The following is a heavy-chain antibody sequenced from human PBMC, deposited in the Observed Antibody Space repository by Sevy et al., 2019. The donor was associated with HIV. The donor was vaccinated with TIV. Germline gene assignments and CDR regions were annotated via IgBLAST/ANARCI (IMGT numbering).Heavy chain of an antibody. V-gene: IGHV3-23*01. CDR3: AKFGDYYDSGGYYWYFDF. J-gene: IGHJ2*01. D-gene: IGHD3-22*01. CDR1: GFIFSDYA. Sequence: GGSLRLSCAASGFIFSDYAMSWVRQAPGKGLEWVSCISGGDDSTYYADSVKGRFTVSRDNSKDTFYLQVNTLRAEDTALYYCAKFGDYYDSGGYYWYFDFWGRGTLVTVSS. CDR2: ISGGDDST.